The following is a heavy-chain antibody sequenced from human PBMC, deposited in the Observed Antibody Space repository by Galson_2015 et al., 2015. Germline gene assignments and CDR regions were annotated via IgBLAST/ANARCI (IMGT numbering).Heavy chain of an antibody. Sequence: SVKVSCKASGGTFSSYAISWVRQAPGQGLEWMGGIIPIFGTANYAQKFQGRVTITADESTSTAYMELSSLRSEDTAVYYCARDLSYYDILTGQGANNWFDPWGQGTLVTVSS. V-gene: IGHV1-69*13. J-gene: IGHJ5*02. CDR2: IIPIFGTA. CDR3: ARDLSYYDILTGQGANNWFDP. CDR1: GGTFSSYA. D-gene: IGHD3-9*01.